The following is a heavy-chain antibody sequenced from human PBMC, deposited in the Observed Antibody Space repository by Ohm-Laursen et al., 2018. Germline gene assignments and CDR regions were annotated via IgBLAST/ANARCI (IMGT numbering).Heavy chain of an antibody. J-gene: IGHJ6*02. D-gene: IGHD6-19*01. Sequence: TLSLTCAVNGESSSGYFWNWIRQPPGKGLEWIGEINQSGSTKYNPSLKGRVTLSADSSNSQFSLRLTSVTAADTATYYCARGSGFFKLDVWGQGTTVTVSS. CDR2: INQSGST. V-gene: IGHV4-34*01. CDR1: GESSSGYF. CDR3: ARGSGFFKLDV.